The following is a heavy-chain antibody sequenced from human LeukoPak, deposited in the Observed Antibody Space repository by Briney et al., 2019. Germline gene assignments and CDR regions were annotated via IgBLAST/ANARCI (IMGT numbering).Heavy chain of an antibody. Sequence: SGGSLRLSCAASGFTFDDYAMHWVRQAPGKGLEWVSGIRWNSGTIAYADSVKGRFTISRDNAKNSLYLQMNSLRAEDMALYYCAKASTRSFTSGYYGDAFDIWGQGTMVSVSS. D-gene: IGHD3-22*01. J-gene: IGHJ3*02. CDR3: AKASTRSFTSGYYGDAFDI. CDR1: GFTFDDYA. CDR2: IRWNSGTI. V-gene: IGHV3-9*03.